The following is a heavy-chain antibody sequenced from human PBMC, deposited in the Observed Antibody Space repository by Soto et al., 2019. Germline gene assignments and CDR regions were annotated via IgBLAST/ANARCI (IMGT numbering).Heavy chain of an antibody. CDR1: GFTFSYYT. CDR2: ISSSSSTI. Sequence: AGSLRLSCAASGFTFSYYTMNWVRQAPGKGLEWVSYISSSSSTIYYADSVKGRFTISRDNAKNSLYLQMNSLRDEDTAVYYCARALHYDILTGFMTPSYYFDYWGQGTLVTVSS. CDR3: ARALHYDILTGFMTPSYYFDY. V-gene: IGHV3-48*02. D-gene: IGHD3-9*01. J-gene: IGHJ4*02.